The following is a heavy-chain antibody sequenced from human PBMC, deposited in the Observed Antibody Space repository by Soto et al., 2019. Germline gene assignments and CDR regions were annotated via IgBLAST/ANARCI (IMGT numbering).Heavy chain of an antibody. CDR1: GLTFSSYA. D-gene: IGHD6-19*01. V-gene: IGHV3-23*01. Sequence: GGSLRLSCAGSGLTFSSYAMSWVRQAPGKGLEWVSAISGSGGSTYYADSVKGRFTISRDNSKNTLYLQMNSLRAEDTALHYCAKGFDRSSGWDYYYYGMDVWGQGTTVTVSS. CDR2: ISGSGGST. J-gene: IGHJ6*02. CDR3: AKGFDRSSGWDYYYYGMDV.